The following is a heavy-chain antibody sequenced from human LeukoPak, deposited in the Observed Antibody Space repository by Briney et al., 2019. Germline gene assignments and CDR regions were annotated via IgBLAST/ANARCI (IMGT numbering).Heavy chain of an antibody. CDR2: ISYDGSNK. J-gene: IGHJ4*02. CDR3: AKDLLGYYGSGVLSLGELTFDY. CDR1: GFTFSSYG. V-gene: IGHV3-30*18. D-gene: IGHD3-10*01. Sequence: GGSLRLSCAASGFTFSSYGMHWVRQAPGKGLEWVAVISYDGSNKYYADSVKGRFTISRDNSKNTLYLQMNSLRAEDTAVYYCAKDLLGYYGSGVLSLGELTFDYWGQGTLVTVSS.